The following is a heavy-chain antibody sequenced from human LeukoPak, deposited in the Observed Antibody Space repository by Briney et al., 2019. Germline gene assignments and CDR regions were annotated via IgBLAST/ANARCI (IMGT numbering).Heavy chain of an antibody. CDR2: ISSSSSYI. Sequence: GGSLRLSCAASGFTFSSYSMNWVRQAPGKGLEWVSSISSSSSYIYYADSVKGRFTISRDNAKNSLYLQMNSLRAEDTAVYYCARELVDHGGRQGDDAFDIWGQGTMVTVSS. CDR3: ARELVDHGGRQGDDAFDI. CDR1: GFTFSSYS. V-gene: IGHV3-21*01. D-gene: IGHD4/OR15-4a*01. J-gene: IGHJ3*02.